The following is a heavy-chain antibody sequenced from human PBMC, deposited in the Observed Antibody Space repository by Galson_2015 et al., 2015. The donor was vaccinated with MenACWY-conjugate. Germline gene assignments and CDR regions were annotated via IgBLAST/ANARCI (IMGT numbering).Heavy chain of an antibody. CDR3: AMGMVGAKDYGMDV. D-gene: IGHD1-26*01. V-gene: IGHV3-7*03. CDR1: GFTFRNYW. Sequence: SLRLSCAVSGFTFRNYWMTWVRQAPGKGLEWVASIKKDGSEKYYVDSVKGRFTISRDNTKNSMYLEMNSLRAEDTAVYYCAMGMVGAKDYGMDVWGQGTTVTVSS. J-gene: IGHJ6*02. CDR2: IKKDGSEK.